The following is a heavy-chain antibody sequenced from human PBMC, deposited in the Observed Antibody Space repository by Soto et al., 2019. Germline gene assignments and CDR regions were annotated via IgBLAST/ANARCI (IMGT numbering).Heavy chain of an antibody. D-gene: IGHD3-22*01. CDR3: AGDGYYYDSSGSVADY. J-gene: IGHJ4*02. CDR2: IIPILGIA. CDR1: GGTFSSYT. Sequence: QVQLVQSGAEVKKPGSSVKVSCKASGGTFSSYTISWVRQAPGQGLEWMGRIIPILGIANYAQKFQGRVTITADKSTSTAYMELSSLISEDTAVYYCAGDGYYYDSSGSVADYWGQGTLVTVSS. V-gene: IGHV1-69*08.